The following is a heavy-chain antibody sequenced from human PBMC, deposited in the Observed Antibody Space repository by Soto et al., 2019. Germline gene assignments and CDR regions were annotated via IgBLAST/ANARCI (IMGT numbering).Heavy chain of an antibody. CDR3: ARQGYCSGGSCYDDAFDI. CDR2: IYYSGST. CDR1: GGSISSSSYY. Sequence: QLQLQESGPGLVKPSETLSLTCTVSGGSISSSSYYWGWIRQPPGKGLEWIGSIYYSGSTYYNPSLKSRVTISVDTSKNQFSLKLSSVTAADTAVYYCARQGYCSGGSCYDDAFDIWGQGTMVTVSS. J-gene: IGHJ3*02. D-gene: IGHD2-15*01. V-gene: IGHV4-39*01.